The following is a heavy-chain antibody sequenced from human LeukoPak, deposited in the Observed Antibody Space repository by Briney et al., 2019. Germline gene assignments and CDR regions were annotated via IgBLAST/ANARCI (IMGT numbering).Heavy chain of an antibody. V-gene: IGHV3-15*01. D-gene: IGHD1-1*01. CDR2: KTDGGTT. CDR1: GLTFSNAW. J-gene: IGHJ4*02. CDR3: TTGTGRSDFDY. Sequence: GGSLRLSCAASGLTFSNAWMSWVRQAPGNGLEWVGRKTDGGTTDYAATVKGRFTISRDDSKNTVYLQMNSLKIEDTAVYYCTTGTGRSDFDYWGQGTLVTVSS.